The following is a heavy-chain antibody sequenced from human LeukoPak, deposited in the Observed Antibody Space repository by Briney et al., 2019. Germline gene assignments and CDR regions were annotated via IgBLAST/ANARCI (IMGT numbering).Heavy chain of an antibody. Sequence: SETLSLTCAVYVGSFSGYYWSWIRQPPGKGLEWIGRINHSGSTNYNPSLKSRVTISVDTSKNQFSLKLSSVTAADTAVYYCASSGDYNDAFDIWGQGTMVTVSS. D-gene: IGHD4-17*01. J-gene: IGHJ3*02. CDR2: INHSGST. CDR3: ASSGDYNDAFDI. CDR1: VGSFSGYY. V-gene: IGHV4-34*01.